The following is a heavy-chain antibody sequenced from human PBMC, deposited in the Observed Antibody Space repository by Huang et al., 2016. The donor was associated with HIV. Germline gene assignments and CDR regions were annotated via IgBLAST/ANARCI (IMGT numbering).Heavy chain of an antibody. CDR1: GYTFTDSN. Sequence: QVQLVQSGAEVKNPGASVRVSCKASGYTFTDSNIHWVRQAPGQGLEWMGWINRKRGGKIYAQRFQGRITMTRDTTISTVHMDLRRIQSDDTAVYFCARDWSFGSSTSPADWGQGTLVTVSS. J-gene: IGHJ4*02. V-gene: IGHV1-2*02. D-gene: IGHD6-6*01. CDR3: ARDWSFGSSTSPAD. CDR2: INRKRGGK.